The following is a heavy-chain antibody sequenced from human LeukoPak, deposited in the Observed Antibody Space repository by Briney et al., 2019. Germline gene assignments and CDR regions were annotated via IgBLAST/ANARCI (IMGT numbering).Heavy chain of an antibody. CDR3: AKGYGWEASYYYYMDV. CDR1: GFTFRSYG. CDR2: IRYDGNNK. J-gene: IGHJ6*03. D-gene: IGHD1-26*01. Sequence: GGSLRLSCAASGFTFRSYGMHWVRQAPGKGLEWVAFIRYDGNNKYYADSVKGRFTIFRDNSRNTLYLQMNSLRTEDTAVYYYAKGYGWEASYYYYMDVWGKGTTVTFSS. V-gene: IGHV3-30*02.